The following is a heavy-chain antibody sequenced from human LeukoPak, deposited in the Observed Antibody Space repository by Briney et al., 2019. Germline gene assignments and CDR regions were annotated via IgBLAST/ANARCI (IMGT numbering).Heavy chain of an antibody. CDR3: ARTYYYGSGSYYHY. V-gene: IGHV3-48*01. CDR2: ISSSSSTI. J-gene: IGHJ4*02. D-gene: IGHD3-10*01. CDR1: GFTFSSYS. Sequence: GGSLRLSCAASGFTFSSYSMNWVRQAPGKGLEWVSYISSSSSTIYYADSVKGRFTISRDNAKNSLYLQMNSLRAEDTAVYYCARTYYYGSGSYYHYWGQGTLVTVSS.